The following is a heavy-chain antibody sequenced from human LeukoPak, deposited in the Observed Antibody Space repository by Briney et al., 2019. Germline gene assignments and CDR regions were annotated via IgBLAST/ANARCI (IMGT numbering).Heavy chain of an antibody. Sequence: GRSLRLSCAASGLTFSTYAIHWVRQAPGKGLEWVAVIWYDGSERYYADSVKGRFIISRDNSKSTSDLQMNSLRAEDTAVYYCAREGDSRWGELSPWGQGTLVTVSA. CDR2: IWYDGSER. D-gene: IGHD3-16*02. V-gene: IGHV3-33*01. CDR1: GLTFSTYA. J-gene: IGHJ1*01. CDR3: AREGDSRWGELSP.